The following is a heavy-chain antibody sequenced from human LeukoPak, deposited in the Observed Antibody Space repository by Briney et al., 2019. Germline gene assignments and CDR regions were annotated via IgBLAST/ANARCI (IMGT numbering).Heavy chain of an antibody. CDR2: IYHSGST. Sequence: SETLSLTCTVSGYSISSGYYWGWIRQPPGKGLEWIGSIYHSGSTYYNPSLKSRVTISVDTSKNLFSLKLSSVTAADTAVYYCARGYYYDSSLDYWGQGTLVTVSS. V-gene: IGHV4-38-2*02. CDR3: ARGYYYDSSLDY. J-gene: IGHJ4*02. CDR1: GYSISSGYY. D-gene: IGHD3-22*01.